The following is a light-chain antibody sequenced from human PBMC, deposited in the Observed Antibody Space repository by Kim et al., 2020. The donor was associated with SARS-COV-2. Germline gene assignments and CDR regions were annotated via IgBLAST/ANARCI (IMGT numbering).Light chain of an antibody. Sequence: GQSITTACTGTSSNIGSYNYVSWSQQHPGKAPKLLIYDVNKRPSGVSNRFSGSKSGNTASLTISGLQAEDEADYYCSSFTTTSRLVFGGGTQLTVL. CDR2: DVN. V-gene: IGLV2-14*03. CDR3: SSFTTTSRLV. J-gene: IGLJ3*02. CDR1: SSNIGSYNY.